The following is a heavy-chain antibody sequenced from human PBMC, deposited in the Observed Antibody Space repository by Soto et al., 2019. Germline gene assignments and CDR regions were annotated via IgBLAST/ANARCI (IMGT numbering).Heavy chain of an antibody. CDR3: ASTGGNPYYYGSGASPSYYYGMDV. D-gene: IGHD3-10*01. CDR2: INAGNGNT. Sequence: GASVKVSCKASGYTFTSYAMHWVRQAPGQRLEWMGWINAGNGNTKYSQKFQGRVTITRDTSASTAYMELSSLRSEDTAVYYCASTGGNPYYYGSGASPSYYYGMDVWGQGTTVTVSS. J-gene: IGHJ6*02. V-gene: IGHV1-3*01. CDR1: GYTFTSYA.